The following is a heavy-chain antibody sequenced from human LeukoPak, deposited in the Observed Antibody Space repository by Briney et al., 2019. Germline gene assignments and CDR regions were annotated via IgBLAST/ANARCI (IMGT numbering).Heavy chain of an antibody. V-gene: IGHV3-53*01. D-gene: IGHD4-17*01. CDR1: GFTASSNY. CDR3: ARDRAYGDYAS. CDR2: IYSADNT. J-gene: IGHJ5*02. Sequence: GGSLRLSCAASGFTASSNYMSWVRQAPGKGLEWVSIIYSADNTYYADSVKGRFIISRDNSKNTVYLQMNSLRAEDTAVNYCARDRAYGDYASWGQGTLVTVSS.